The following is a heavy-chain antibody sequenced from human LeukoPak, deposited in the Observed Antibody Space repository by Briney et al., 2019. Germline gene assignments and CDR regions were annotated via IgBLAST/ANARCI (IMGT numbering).Heavy chain of an antibody. J-gene: IGHJ6*03. CDR2: SSSGSTI. V-gene: IGHV3-69-1*01. Sequence: PVQPLDSPSVSSSGSTIYYADSVKGRFTISRDNAKNTLYLQMNSLRAEDTAVYYCARDAFFSGWYDRWVYYYYMGVWGKGTTVTVSS. D-gene: IGHD6-19*01. CDR3: ARDAFFSGWYDRWVYYYYMGV.